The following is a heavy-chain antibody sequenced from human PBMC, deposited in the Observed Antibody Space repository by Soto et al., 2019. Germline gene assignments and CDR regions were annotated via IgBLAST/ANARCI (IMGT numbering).Heavy chain of an antibody. Sequence: SETLSHTCAVYGGSFSGYYWSWIRQPPGKGLEWIGEINHSGSTNYNPSLKSRVTISVDTSKNQFSLKLSSVTAADTAVYYCASLTIFGVVTDNWFDPWGQGTLVTVSS. CDR2: INHSGST. V-gene: IGHV4-34*01. CDR1: GGSFSGYY. D-gene: IGHD3-3*01. CDR3: ASLTIFGVVTDNWFDP. J-gene: IGHJ5*02.